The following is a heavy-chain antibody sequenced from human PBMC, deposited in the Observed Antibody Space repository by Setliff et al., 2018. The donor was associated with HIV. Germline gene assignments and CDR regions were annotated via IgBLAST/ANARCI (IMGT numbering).Heavy chain of an antibody. CDR1: GFTFSSYE. D-gene: IGHD5-12*01. CDR3: LVAVEEDV. V-gene: IGHV3-21*05. CDR2: ISSSSSYI. Sequence: GGSLRLSCAASGFTFSSYEMNWVRQATGKGLEWVSYISSSSSYIYYADSVKGRFTISRDNAKNSLYLQMNSLRAEDTAVYYCLVAVEEDVWGKGTTVTVSS. J-gene: IGHJ6*04.